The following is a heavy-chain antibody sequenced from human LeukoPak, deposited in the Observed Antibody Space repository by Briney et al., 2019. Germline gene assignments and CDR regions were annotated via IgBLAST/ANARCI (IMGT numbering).Heavy chain of an antibody. CDR2: INPNSGGT. CDR3: ARMLNIVVVVAARRWFDP. Sequence: GASVKVSCKASGYTFTGYYMHWVRQPPGQGLEWMGWINPNSGGTNYAQKFQGRVTMTRDTSISTAYMELSRLRSDDTAVHYCARMLNIVVVVAARRWFDPWGQGTLVTVSS. V-gene: IGHV1-2*02. CDR1: GYTFTGYY. D-gene: IGHD2-15*01. J-gene: IGHJ5*02.